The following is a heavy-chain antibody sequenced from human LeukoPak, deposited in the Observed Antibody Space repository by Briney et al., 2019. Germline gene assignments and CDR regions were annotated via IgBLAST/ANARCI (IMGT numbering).Heavy chain of an antibody. D-gene: IGHD1-1*01. CDR1: GFTFSISA. V-gene: IGHV3-23*01. Sequence: GGSLRLSCVATGFTFSISAMNWVRQAPGKGLEWVSTISGSGGTTDYADSVKGRFTISRDNSKNTLYLQMNSLRAEDTAIYYCAKGAMEDDYYYYGMDVWGQGTTVTVSS. J-gene: IGHJ6*02. CDR2: ISGSGGTT. CDR3: AKGAMEDDYYYYGMDV.